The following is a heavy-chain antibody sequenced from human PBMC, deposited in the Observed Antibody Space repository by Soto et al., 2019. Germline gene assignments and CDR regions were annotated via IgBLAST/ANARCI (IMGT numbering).Heavy chain of an antibody. CDR3: ERAAGKFLEWLIFDY. Sequence: PSETLSLTCAVYGGSFSGYYWSWIRQPPGKGLEWIGEINHSGSTNYNPSLKSRVTISVDTSKNQFSLKLSSVTAADTAVYYCERAAGKFLEWLIFDYWGQGTLVTVYS. V-gene: IGHV4-34*01. D-gene: IGHD3-3*01. CDR2: INHSGST. CDR1: GGSFSGYY. J-gene: IGHJ4*02.